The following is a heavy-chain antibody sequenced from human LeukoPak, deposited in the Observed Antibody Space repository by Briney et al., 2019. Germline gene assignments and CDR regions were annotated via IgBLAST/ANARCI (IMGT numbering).Heavy chain of an antibody. CDR1: GGSFSGYY. CDR2: IYHSGST. J-gene: IGHJ6*03. CDR3: ARTTEGGYTYGYFYYYYMDV. D-gene: IGHD5-18*01. Sequence: SETLSLTCAVYGGSFSGYYWSWIRQPPGKGLEWIGTIYHSGSTYYNPSLKSRVTISVDTSKNQFSLKLRSVTAADTAVYYCARTTEGGYTYGYFYYYYMDVWGKGTTVTISS. V-gene: IGHV4-34*01.